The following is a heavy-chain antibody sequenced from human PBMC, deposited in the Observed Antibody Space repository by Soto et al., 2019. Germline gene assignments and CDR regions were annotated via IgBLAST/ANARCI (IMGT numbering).Heavy chain of an antibody. Sequence: GSLRLSCAASGFTFSTYSMNWVRQAPGKGLEWVSSISSTSRYIYYADSVKGRFTISRDNAKNSLYLQMNSLRGEDTAVYYCARCPAGRWFGEGAPWFFYYMDVWGKGTTVTVSS. D-gene: IGHD3-10*01. J-gene: IGHJ6*03. CDR1: GFTFSTYS. CDR3: ARCPAGRWFGEGAPWFFYYMDV. CDR2: ISSTSRYI. V-gene: IGHV3-21*01.